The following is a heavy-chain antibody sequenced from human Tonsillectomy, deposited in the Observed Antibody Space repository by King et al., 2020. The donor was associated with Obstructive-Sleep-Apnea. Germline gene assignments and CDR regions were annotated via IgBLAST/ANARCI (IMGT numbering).Heavy chain of an antibody. CDR3: AKVQAVSGWWYFDY. Sequence: VQLVESGGGVVQPGRSLRLSCAASGFTFSSYGMHWVRQAPGKGLEWVAVKSYDGSNKYYADSVKGRFTISRDNSKNTLYLQMNSLRAEDTAVYYCAKVQAVSGWWYFDYWGQGTLVTVSS. CDR1: GFTFSSYG. V-gene: IGHV3-30*18. CDR2: KSYDGSNK. J-gene: IGHJ4*02. D-gene: IGHD2-15*01.